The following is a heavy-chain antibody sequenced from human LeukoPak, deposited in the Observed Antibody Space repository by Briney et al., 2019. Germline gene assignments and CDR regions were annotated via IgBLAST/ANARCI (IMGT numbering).Heavy chain of an antibody. J-gene: IGHJ4*02. V-gene: IGHV3-21*01. CDR2: ISSIRSYI. Sequence: GGSLRLSCAASEFTFSSYSMNWVRQAPGKGLEWVSSISSIRSYIYYADSVKGRFTISRDNAKNSLYLQMNSLRAEDTAVYYCVRLRGGYNYALGPFDFWGQGTLVTVSS. CDR1: EFTFSSYS. D-gene: IGHD5-18*01. CDR3: VRLRGGYNYALGPFDF.